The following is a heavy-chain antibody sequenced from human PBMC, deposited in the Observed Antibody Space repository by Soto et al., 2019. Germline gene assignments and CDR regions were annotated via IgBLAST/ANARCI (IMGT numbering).Heavy chain of an antibody. CDR2: IWYDGSNK. D-gene: IGHD2-15*01. V-gene: IGHV3-33*01. CDR3: AREEGVAPTRGNYYYYMDV. CDR1: GFTFSSYG. Sequence: GGSLRLSCAASGFTFSSYGMHWVRQAPGKGLEWVAVIWYDGSNKYYADSVKGRFTISRDNSKNTLYLQMNSLRAEDTAVYYCAREEGVAPTRGNYYYYMDVWGKGTTVTVSS. J-gene: IGHJ6*03.